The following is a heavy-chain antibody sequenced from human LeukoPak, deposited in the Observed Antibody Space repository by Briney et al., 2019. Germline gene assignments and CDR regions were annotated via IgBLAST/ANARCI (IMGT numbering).Heavy chain of an antibody. Sequence: GSLRLSCSASAFTFSLYWMTWVRQAPGKGLEWVATIKEDGSDKYYVDSVRGRFTISRDNAENSLYLQMNGLTAEDTALYYCVRDGIRDIPGVITIRYDYWGQGTLVTVSS. CDR3: VRDGIRDIPGVITIRYDY. D-gene: IGHD3-10*01. CDR2: IKEDGSDK. J-gene: IGHJ4*02. V-gene: IGHV3-7*05. CDR1: AFTFSLYW.